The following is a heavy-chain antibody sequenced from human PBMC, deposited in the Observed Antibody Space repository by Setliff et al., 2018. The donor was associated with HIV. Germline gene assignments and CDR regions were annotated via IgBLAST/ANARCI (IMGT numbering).Heavy chain of an antibody. D-gene: IGHD6-13*01. J-gene: IGHJ6*02. Sequence: SGPTLVNPTQTLTLTCTFSGFSLSTSGVAVGWIRQPPGKALEWLALVYWNDNKRYSPSLNSRLTITKDTSKDQVVLTMTNMDPVDTGTYYCARGIATAGSVAVWGQGTAVTVSS. CDR2: VYWNDNK. CDR1: GFSLSTSGVA. V-gene: IGHV2-5*01. CDR3: ARGIATAGSVAV.